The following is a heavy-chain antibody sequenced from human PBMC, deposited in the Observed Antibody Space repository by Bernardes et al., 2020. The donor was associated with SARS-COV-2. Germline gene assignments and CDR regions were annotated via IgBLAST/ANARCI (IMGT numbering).Heavy chain of an antibody. CDR1: GFTVSSNY. J-gene: IGHJ4*02. CDR2: IDNGGNT. V-gene: IGHV3-66*01. Sequence: GGSLRLSCAASGFTVSSNYMSWVRQAPGKGLEWVSVIDNGGNTYHADSVQGRFSVSRDNSKNTLYLQMNSLRIEDTAVYYCARDFGGPVDHWGQGTLVTVSS. CDR3: ARDFGGPVDH. D-gene: IGHD3-16*01.